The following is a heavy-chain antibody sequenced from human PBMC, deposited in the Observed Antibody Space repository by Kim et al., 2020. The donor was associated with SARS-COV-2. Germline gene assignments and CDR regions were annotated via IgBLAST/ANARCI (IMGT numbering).Heavy chain of an antibody. V-gene: IGHV4-39*01. Sequence: SETLSLTCTVSGGSISSSRYYWGWIRQPPGKGLVWIGSIYYSGSTYYNPSLKSRVTISVDTSKNQFSLKLSSVTAADTAVYYCASLRRGAVAGIIGTSNNWFDPWGQGTLVTVSS. J-gene: IGHJ5*02. D-gene: IGHD6-19*01. CDR2: IYYSGST. CDR3: ASLRRGAVAGIIGTSNNWFDP. CDR1: GGSISSSRYY.